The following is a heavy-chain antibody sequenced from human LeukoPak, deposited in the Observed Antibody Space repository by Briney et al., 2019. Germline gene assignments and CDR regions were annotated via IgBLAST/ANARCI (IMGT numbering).Heavy chain of an antibody. CDR2: ISGSGGST. CDR1: GFTFSSYS. Sequence: PGGSLTLSCAASGFTFSSYSMICVRQAPGKGLEWVSAISGSGGSTYYADSVKGRFTISRDNSKNTLYLQMNSLRAEDTAVYYCAKFIFWCSGLNDYWGQGTLVNVSS. CDR3: AKFIFWCSGLNDY. J-gene: IGHJ4*02. V-gene: IGHV3-23*01. D-gene: IGHD2-15*01.